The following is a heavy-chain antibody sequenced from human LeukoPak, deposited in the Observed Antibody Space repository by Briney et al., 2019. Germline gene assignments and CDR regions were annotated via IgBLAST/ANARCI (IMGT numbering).Heavy chain of an antibody. CDR1: GYTFTGYY. Sequence: ASVKVSCKASGYTFTGYYMHWVRQAPGQGLEWMGWINPNNGGTNYAQKFQGRVTMTRDTSISTAYMELSRLRSDDTAVYYCARAHFFDDSSGYYSYAFDIWGQGTMVTVSS. CDR2: INPNNGGT. J-gene: IGHJ3*02. V-gene: IGHV1-2*02. CDR3: ARAHFFDDSSGYYSYAFDI. D-gene: IGHD3-22*01.